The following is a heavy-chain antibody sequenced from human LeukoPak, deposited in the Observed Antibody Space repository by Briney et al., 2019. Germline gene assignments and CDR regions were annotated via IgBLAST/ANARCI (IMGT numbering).Heavy chain of an antibody. V-gene: IGHV4-38-2*02. J-gene: IGHJ4*02. CDR3: ARELAAAGNFDY. CDR2: IYYSGNT. Sequence: PSETLSLTCTVSGYSISSGYYWGWIRQPPGKGLEWIGSIYYSGNTYYKSSLKSRVTIAVDTSKNQFSLKLSSVTAADTAVYYCARELAAAGNFDYWGQGTLVTVSS. D-gene: IGHD6-13*01. CDR1: GYSISSGYY.